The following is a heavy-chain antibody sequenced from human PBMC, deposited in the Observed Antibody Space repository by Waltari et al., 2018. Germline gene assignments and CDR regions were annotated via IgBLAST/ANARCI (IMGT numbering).Heavy chain of an antibody. CDR2: ISYDGSNK. CDR1: GFPFSSSA. CDR3: ATPPLVAGSLLDY. Sequence: QVQLVESGGGVVQPGRSLRLSCAASGFPFSSSAMHWVRQAPGKGLEWVAVISYDGSNKYYADSVKGRFTISRDNSKNMLYLRMNSLRAEDTAVYYCATPPLVAGSLLDYWGQGTLVTVSS. J-gene: IGHJ4*02. V-gene: IGHV3-30-3*01. D-gene: IGHD2-2*01.